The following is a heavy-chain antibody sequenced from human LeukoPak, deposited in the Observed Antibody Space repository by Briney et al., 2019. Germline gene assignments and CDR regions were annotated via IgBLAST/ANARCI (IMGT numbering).Heavy chain of an antibody. CDR2: INPSGGST. J-gene: IGHJ5*02. CDR1: GYTFTSYY. CDR3: ARDGVVTAIAYYNNWFDP. Sequence: ASVKVSCKASGYTFTSYYMHWARQAPGQGLEWMGIINPSGGSTSYAQKFQGRVTMTRDTSTSTVYKELSSLRSEDTAVYYCARDGVVTAIAYYNNWFDPWGQGTLVTVSS. V-gene: IGHV1-46*01. D-gene: IGHD2-21*02.